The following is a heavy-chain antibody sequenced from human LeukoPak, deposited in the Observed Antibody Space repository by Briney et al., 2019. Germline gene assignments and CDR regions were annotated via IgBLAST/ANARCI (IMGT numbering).Heavy chain of an antibody. V-gene: IGHV3-30*18. D-gene: IGHD5-18*01. Sequence: QPGGSLRLSCAASGFTFSSYGMHWVRQAPGKGLEWVVVISYDGSNKYYADSVKGRFTISRDNSKNTLYLQMNSLRAEDTAVYYCAKQFQLWSTSSNDYWGQGTLVTVSS. CDR3: AKQFQLWSTSSNDY. J-gene: IGHJ4*02. CDR2: ISYDGSNK. CDR1: GFTFSSYG.